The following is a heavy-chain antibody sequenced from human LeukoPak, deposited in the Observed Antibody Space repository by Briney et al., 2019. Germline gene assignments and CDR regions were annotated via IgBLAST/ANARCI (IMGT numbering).Heavy chain of an antibody. CDR2: ISTDSGNA. CDR3: ARGKVLRSLEYLDDTPNWFDP. J-gene: IGHJ5*02. D-gene: IGHD3-3*01. Sequence: ASVKVSCKASGYTFSNYGLSWVRQAPGQGLEWMGWISTDSGNANYAQKFQGRLTMTTDTSTTTAYMELGSLRSDDTAVYYCARGKVLRSLEYLDDTPNWFDPWGQGTLVTVSP. CDR1: GYTFSNYG. V-gene: IGHV1-18*01.